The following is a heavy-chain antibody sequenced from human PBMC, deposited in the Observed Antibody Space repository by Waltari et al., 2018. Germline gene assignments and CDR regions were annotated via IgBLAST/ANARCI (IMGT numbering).Heavy chain of an antibody. Sequence: EVQLVESGGGLVKPGGSLRLSCAASGFTFSSYSMNWVRQAPGKGLEWVSSISSSSSYIYYADSVKGRLTISRDNAKNSLYLQMNSLRAEDTAVYYCARDHYVADAFDIWGQGTMVTVSS. CDR3: ARDHYVADAFDI. V-gene: IGHV3-21*01. CDR2: ISSSSSYI. CDR1: GFTFSSYS. D-gene: IGHD3-10*02. J-gene: IGHJ3*02.